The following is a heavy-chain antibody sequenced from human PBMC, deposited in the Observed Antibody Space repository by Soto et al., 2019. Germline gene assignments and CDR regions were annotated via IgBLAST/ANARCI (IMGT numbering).Heavy chain of an antibody. D-gene: IGHD5-12*01. J-gene: IGHJ4*02. CDR1: GGSVSSGSYY. CDR2: IYYSGST. V-gene: IGHV4-61*01. CDR3: ARAVRGYSGYDTFDY. Sequence: SETLSLTCTVSGGSVSSGSYYWSWIRQPPGKGLEWIGYIYYSGSTNYNPSLKSRVTISVDTSKNQFSLKLSSVTAADTAVYYCARAVRGYSGYDTFDYWGQGTLVTVSS.